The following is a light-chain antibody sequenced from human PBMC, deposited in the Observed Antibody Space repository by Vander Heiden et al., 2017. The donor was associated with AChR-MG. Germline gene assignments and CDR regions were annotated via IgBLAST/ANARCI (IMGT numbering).Light chain of an antibody. CDR1: SPNIGAGYD. J-gene: IGLJ3*02. CDR3: QSYDNRMSGSWV. CDR2: GSS. V-gene: IGLV1-40*01. Sequence: QSVLTQPPSVSAAPGQRVTISCTGSSPNIGAGYDSHWYQQFPGTATTLLMFGSSNRPSGVPDRFSGSTSDTSASLAITGLQSEDEADDYCQSYDNRMSGSWVFGGGTKLTVL.